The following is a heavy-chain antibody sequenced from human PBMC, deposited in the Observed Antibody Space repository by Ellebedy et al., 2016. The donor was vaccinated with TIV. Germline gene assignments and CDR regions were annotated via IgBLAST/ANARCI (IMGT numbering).Heavy chain of an antibody. Sequence: SETLSLXXTVSGGSISSSSYYWGWIRQPPGKGLEWIGTIYYSGSTYYNPSLKSRVTISVDTSKNQFSLKLSSVTAADTAVYYCARLAYSSSSRDKFYGMDVWGQGTTVTVSS. CDR3: ARLAYSSSSRDKFYGMDV. V-gene: IGHV4-39*01. CDR2: IYYSGST. D-gene: IGHD6-6*01. CDR1: GGSISSSSYY. J-gene: IGHJ6*02.